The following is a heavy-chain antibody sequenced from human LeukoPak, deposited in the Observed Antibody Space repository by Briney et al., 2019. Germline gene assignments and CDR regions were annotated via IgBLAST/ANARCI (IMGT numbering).Heavy chain of an antibody. CDR2: MSSDGNGK. V-gene: IGHV3-30*04. CDR1: GFTLSSYT. Sequence: VGSLRLSCAASGFTLSSYTIHWVRQAPGKGLEWVAVMSSDGNGKHNAASVKGRFTISRDNSKTTVYLQMNSLRPDDTALYYCAREGHYDILTGYSPVEYYYYYMDVWGKGTTVTVSS. CDR3: AREGHYDILTGYSPVEYYYYYMDV. J-gene: IGHJ6*03. D-gene: IGHD3-9*01.